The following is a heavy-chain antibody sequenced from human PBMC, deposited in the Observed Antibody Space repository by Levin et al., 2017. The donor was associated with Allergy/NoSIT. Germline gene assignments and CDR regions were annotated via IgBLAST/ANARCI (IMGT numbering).Heavy chain of an antibody. CDR1: GGSISSYY. D-gene: IGHD6-6*01. J-gene: IGHJ6*03. Sequence: GSLRLSCTVSGGSISSYYWSWIRQPPGKGLEWIGHIYYSGSTNYNPSLKSRVTISVDTSKNQFSLKLSSVTAADTAVYYCARDSSHYYYYYMDVWGKGTTVTVSS. CDR3: ARDSSHYYYYYMDV. CDR2: IYYSGST. V-gene: IGHV4-59*01.